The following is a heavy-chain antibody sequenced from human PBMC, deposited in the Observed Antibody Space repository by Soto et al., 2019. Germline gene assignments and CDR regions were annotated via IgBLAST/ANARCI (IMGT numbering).Heavy chain of an antibody. D-gene: IGHD4-4*01. CDR2: ISSSSGLI. Sequence: WGSLRLSCAASGFTFSSYSINWCRQSPLKGLEWLSYISSSSGLIYYADSVEGRFTISRDNAKNSLYLQMNSLRDEDTAVYYCARGAIVTTYFDSWGQGTPVTVSS. CDR3: ARGAIVTTYFDS. J-gene: IGHJ4*02. V-gene: IGHV3-48*02. CDR1: GFTFSSYS.